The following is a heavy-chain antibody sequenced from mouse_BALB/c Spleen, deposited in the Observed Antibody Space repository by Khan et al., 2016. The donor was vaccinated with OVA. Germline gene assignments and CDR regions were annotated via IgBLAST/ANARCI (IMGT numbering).Heavy chain of an antibody. J-gene: IGHJ3*01. V-gene: IGHV5-6*01. CDR1: GFSFSSYS. CDR3: ASHLTGSFAY. CDR2: ISSGGDYT. D-gene: IGHD4-1*01. Sequence: EVELVESGGDLVRPGGSLKLSCAASGFSFSSYSMSWVRQTPDKRLEWVATISSGGDYTYYPDSVKGRFTISRDNAKNTLYLQMSSLKSEDTASYYCASHLTGSFAYWGQGTLVTVSA.